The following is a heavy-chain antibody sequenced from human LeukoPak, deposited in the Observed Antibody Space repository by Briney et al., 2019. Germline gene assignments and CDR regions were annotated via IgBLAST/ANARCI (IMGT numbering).Heavy chain of an antibody. V-gene: IGHV4-59*12. CDR3: ARWYYSGWAFDY. CDR2: IHDSGST. J-gene: IGHJ4*02. D-gene: IGHD6-19*01. Sequence: PSETLSLTCTVSGVTISSYYWNCIRQPPGKGVEWVGYIHDSGSTKYNPSLKSRVAISVDTPKNQFSLKLSSVTAADTDVYYCARWYYSGWAFDYWGQGTLVTVSS. CDR1: GVTISSYY.